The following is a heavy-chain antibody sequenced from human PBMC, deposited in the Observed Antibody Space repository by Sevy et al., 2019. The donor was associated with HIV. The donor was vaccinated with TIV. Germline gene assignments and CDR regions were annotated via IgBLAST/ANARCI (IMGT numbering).Heavy chain of an antibody. Sequence: SQTLSLTCAVYGGSFSGYYWSWIRQPPGKGLEWIGEINHSGSTKYNPSLKSRVTISVARSKNPFSLKLSSVTAADTAVYYCARHCGSTSCSHAFDIWGQGTMVTVSS. CDR2: INHSGST. CDR3: ARHCGSTSCSHAFDI. D-gene: IGHD2-2*01. J-gene: IGHJ3*02. V-gene: IGHV4-34*01. CDR1: GGSFSGYY.